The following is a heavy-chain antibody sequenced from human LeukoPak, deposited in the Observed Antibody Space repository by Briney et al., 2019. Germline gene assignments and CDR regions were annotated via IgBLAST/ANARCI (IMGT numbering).Heavy chain of an antibody. CDR3: AREKGTSCSFDY. D-gene: IGHD2-2*01. J-gene: IGHJ4*02. V-gene: IGHV3-53*05. CDR1: GFTVSSNY. Sequence: PGGSLRLSCAASGFTVSSNYMSWVHQAPGKGLEWVSVIYSGGSTYYADSVKGRFTISRDNSKNTLYLQMNSLRAEDTAVYYCAREKGTSCSFDYWGQGTLVTVSS. CDR2: IYSGGST.